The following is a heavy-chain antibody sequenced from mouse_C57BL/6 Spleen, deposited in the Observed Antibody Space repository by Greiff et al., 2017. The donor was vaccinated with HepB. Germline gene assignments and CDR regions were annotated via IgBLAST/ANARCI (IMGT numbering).Heavy chain of an antibody. Sequence: QVQLQQPGAELVQPVASVKLSCKASGYTFTSYWMQWVKQRPGQGLEWIGEIDPSDSYTNYNQQFKGKATLTVDTSSSTAYMQLSSLTSEDSAVYYCARPDGYYGAYWGQGTLVTVSA. CDR3: ARPDGYYGAY. V-gene: IGHV1-50*01. J-gene: IGHJ3*01. CDR1: GYTFTSYW. D-gene: IGHD2-3*01. CDR2: IDPSDSYT.